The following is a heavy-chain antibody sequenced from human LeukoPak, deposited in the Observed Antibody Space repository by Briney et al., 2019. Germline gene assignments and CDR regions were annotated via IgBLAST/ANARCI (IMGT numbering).Heavy chain of an antibody. CDR1: GDSLNTYY. J-gene: IGHJ5*02. V-gene: IGHV4-59*01. Sequence: SETLSLTCTVSGDSLNTYYWTWIRQTPGKELEWIGFVASSGTSNYNPSLKSRVSISIDTSKNQFSLALTSVTPAYTAVYYCARVVRGVVTSNWFDPWGQGTLVSVSS. CDR3: ARVVRGVVTSNWFDP. D-gene: IGHD2-21*02. CDR2: VASSGTS.